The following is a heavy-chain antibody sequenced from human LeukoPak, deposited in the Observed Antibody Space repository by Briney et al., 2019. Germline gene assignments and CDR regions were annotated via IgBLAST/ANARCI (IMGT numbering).Heavy chain of an antibody. CDR2: IYYSGST. D-gene: IGHD5-18*01. J-gene: IGHJ6*03. V-gene: IGHV4-59*12. CDR1: GGSISSYY. CDR3: ARERSGYSYGFGYYYYMDV. Sequence: PSETLSLTCTVSGGSISSYYWSWIRQPPGKGLEWIGYIYYSGSTNYNPSLKSRVTISVDTSKNQFSLKLSSVTAADTAVYYCARERSGYSYGFGYYYYMDVWGKGTTVTVSS.